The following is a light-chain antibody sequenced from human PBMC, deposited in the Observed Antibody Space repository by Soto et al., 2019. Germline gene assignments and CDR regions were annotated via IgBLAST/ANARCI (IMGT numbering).Light chain of an antibody. V-gene: IGKV1-9*01. CDR2: AAS. Sequence: DIQLTQAPSFLSASAGDRVTITCRAGQVISSYLAWYQQKPGRAPKLLIYAASTLQSGVPSRFSGSGSGTEFTLTITSLQPEDFATYYCQQLNSFPITFGQGTRLEIK. CDR3: QQLNSFPIT. J-gene: IGKJ5*01. CDR1: QVISSY.